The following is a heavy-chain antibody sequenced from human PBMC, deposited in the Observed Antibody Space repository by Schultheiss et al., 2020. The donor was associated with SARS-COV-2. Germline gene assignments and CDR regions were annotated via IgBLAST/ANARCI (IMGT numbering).Heavy chain of an antibody. Sequence: SVKVSCKASGYTFSTYHMHWVRQAPGQGLEWMGRIIPIFGIANYAQKFQGRVTITADESTSTAYMELSSLRSEDTAVYYCASPTPDYYDSSGYYLAFYFDYWGQGTLVTVSS. J-gene: IGHJ4*02. CDR1: GYTFSTYH. V-gene: IGHV1-69*13. CDR2: IIPIFGIA. CDR3: ASPTPDYYDSSGYYLAFYFDY. D-gene: IGHD3-22*01.